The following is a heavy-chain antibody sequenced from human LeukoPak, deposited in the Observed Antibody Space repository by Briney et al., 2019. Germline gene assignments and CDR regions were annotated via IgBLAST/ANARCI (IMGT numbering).Heavy chain of an antibody. CDR3: ARNRRGWFGELSRRGYYYYYMDV. J-gene: IGHJ6*03. CDR1: GYTFTSYD. CDR2: MNPNSGNT. Sequence: GASVKVSCKASGYTFTSYDINWVRQATGQGLEWMGWMNPNSGNTGYAQKFQGRVTMTRNTSISTAYMELSSLRSEDTAVYYCARNRRGWFGELSRRGYYYYYMDVWGKGTTVTVSS. D-gene: IGHD3-10*01. V-gene: IGHV1-8*01.